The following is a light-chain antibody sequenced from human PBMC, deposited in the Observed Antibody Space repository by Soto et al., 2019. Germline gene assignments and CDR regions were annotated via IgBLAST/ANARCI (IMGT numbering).Light chain of an antibody. J-gene: IGKJ1*01. CDR3: QQYGSSPQT. Sequence: TVLTQSAGTRSLTPGQRATLSCSASQRVSSSYLAWYQQKPGQAPRLLIYGASSRATGIPDRFSGSGSGTDFTLTISRLEPEDFAVYYCQQYGSSPQTFGQGTKVDIK. CDR1: QRVSSSY. CDR2: GAS. V-gene: IGKV3-20*01.